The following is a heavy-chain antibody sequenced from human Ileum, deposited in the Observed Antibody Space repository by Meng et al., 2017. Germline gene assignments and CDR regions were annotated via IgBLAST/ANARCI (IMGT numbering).Heavy chain of an antibody. CDR1: GFTFSNYG. CDR2: IWYDGNNK. Sequence: GGSLRLSCAASGFTFSNYGMHWVRQAPGNGLEWVAVIWYDGNNKYYADSVKGRFTISRDTSKNTLYLEMNSLRAEDTALYYCATAHYYGSGSHISYYYAMDVWGQGTTVTASS. D-gene: IGHD3-10*01. J-gene: IGHJ6*02. CDR3: ATAHYYGSGSHISYYYAMDV. V-gene: IGHV3-33*03.